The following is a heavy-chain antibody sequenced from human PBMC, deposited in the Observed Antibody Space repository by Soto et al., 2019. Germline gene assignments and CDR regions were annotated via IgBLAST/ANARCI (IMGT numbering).Heavy chain of an antibody. D-gene: IGHD1-1*01. CDR3: SRDLEGANDY. J-gene: IGHJ4*02. CDR1: GGSVSSGSYY. V-gene: IGHV4-61*01. Sequence: QVQLQESGPGLVKPSETRSLTCTVSGGSVSSGSYYWSWIRQPPGKGLVWIGYIYYSGSTNYNPSLKSRVTISVDTSKNQFSLKLSSVTAADTAVYYCSRDLEGANDYWGQGTLVTVSS. CDR2: IYYSGST.